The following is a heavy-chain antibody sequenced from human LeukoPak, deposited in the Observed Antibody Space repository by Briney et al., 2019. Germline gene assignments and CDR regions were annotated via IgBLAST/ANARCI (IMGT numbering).Heavy chain of an antibody. CDR2: IYYSGST. CDR3: ARRPLGRWLPRITMIVVVRYWYFDL. V-gene: IGHV4-39*07. J-gene: IGHJ2*01. CDR1: GGSISSSSYY. D-gene: IGHD3-22*01. Sequence: SETLSLTCTVSGGSISSSSYYWGWIRQPPGKGLEWIGSIYYSGSTYYNPSLKSRVTISVDTSKNQFSLKLSSVTAADTAVYYCARRPLGRWLPRITMIVVVRYWYFDLWGRGTLVTVSS.